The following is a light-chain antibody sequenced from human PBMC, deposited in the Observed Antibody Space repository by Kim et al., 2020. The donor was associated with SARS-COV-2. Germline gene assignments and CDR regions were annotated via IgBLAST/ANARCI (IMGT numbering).Light chain of an antibody. Sequence: EIVLTQSPATLSLSPGERATLSCRASQSVSSSLAWYQQKPGQAPRLLIYGASNRATGFPARFSGSGSGTDFTLTISSLEPEDFAVYYCQQRSNWPWTFGQGTKVDIK. V-gene: IGKV3-11*01. CDR1: QSVSSS. CDR3: QQRSNWPWT. CDR2: GAS. J-gene: IGKJ1*01.